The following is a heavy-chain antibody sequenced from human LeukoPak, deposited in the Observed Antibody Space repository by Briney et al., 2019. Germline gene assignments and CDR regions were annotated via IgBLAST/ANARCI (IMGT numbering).Heavy chain of an antibody. CDR3: ARWRPDYYDSSGYQGGYFDY. CDR2: ISPYNGNT. D-gene: IGHD3-22*01. J-gene: IGHJ4*02. Sequence: LEWMGWISPYNGNTNYAHKLQGRVTMTTDTSTSTAYMELRSLRSDDTAVYYCARWRPDYYDSSGYQGGYFDYWGQGTLVTVSS. V-gene: IGHV1-18*01.